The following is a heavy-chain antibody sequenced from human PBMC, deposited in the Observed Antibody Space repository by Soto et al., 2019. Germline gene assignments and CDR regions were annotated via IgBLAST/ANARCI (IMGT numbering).Heavy chain of an antibody. Sequence: QVQLQESGPGLVKPSQTLSLTCTVSGGSISSGGYYWSWIRQHPGKGLEWIGYIYYSGSTYYNPYLKSRVTRSVDTSKNQFPLKLSSVTAADTAVYYCARELRFGEDYYGMDVWGQGTTVTVSS. J-gene: IGHJ6*02. D-gene: IGHD3-10*01. CDR3: ARELRFGEDYYGMDV. CDR2: IYYSGST. CDR1: GGSISSGGYY. V-gene: IGHV4-31*03.